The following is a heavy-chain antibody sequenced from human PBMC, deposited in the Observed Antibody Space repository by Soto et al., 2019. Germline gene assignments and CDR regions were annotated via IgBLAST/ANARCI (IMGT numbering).Heavy chain of an antibody. Sequence: SETLSLTCTVSGGSFKSGSYYWSWVRQPPGKGLEWIGYVYYTGRTSYSPSLKSRVTISADTSKNQFSLILTSVTAADTAVYYCARDTGNRSGWYLAYWGRGIMVTVSS. CDR3: ARDTGNRSGWYLAY. CDR1: GGSFKSGSYY. J-gene: IGHJ4*02. V-gene: IGHV4-61*01. D-gene: IGHD6-19*01. CDR2: VYYTGRT.